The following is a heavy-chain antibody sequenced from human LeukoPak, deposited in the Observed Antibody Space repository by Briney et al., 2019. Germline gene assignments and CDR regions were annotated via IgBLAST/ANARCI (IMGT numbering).Heavy chain of an antibody. CDR3: ATHGAKYQLPNPYYYYPMDV. CDR2: ISGHGDTT. CDR1: RFTFSSYA. D-gene: IGHD2-2*01. Sequence: HPGGSLRLSCAASRFTFSSYAMSWVRQAPGKGLEWVSVISGHGDTTNYADSVKGRFTISRDNSKNTLFLQMNSLRAEDTALYYCATHGAKYQLPNPYYYYPMDVWGPGTTVTVSS. J-gene: IGHJ6*02. V-gene: IGHV3-23*01.